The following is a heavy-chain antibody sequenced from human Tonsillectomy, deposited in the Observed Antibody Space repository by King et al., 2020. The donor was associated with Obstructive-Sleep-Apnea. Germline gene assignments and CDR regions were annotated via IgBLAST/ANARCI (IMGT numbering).Heavy chain of an antibody. Sequence: VQLVESGGGVVQPGRSLRLSCAASGLPVRSYGMHWVRQAPGEGLEWVSSIWHDGGENYSDSVRGRFTISRDISKNTVLLQMNSLRGEDTGVYYCASSRDGYNHGLRSWGQGTLVTVSS. D-gene: IGHD5-24*01. CDR1: GLPVRSYG. CDR2: IWHDGGE. CDR3: ASSRDGYNHGLRS. V-gene: IGHV3-33*01. J-gene: IGHJ5*02.